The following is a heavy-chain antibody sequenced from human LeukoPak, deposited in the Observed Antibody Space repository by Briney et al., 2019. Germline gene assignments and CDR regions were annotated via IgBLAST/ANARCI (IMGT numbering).Heavy chain of an antibody. D-gene: IGHD3-16*02. CDR2: MSNSGTTV. J-gene: IGHJ4*02. Sequence: GGSLRLSCAASGFTFSDYHMSWIRQAPGKGLEWVSYMSNSGTTVYHADSVKGRFTISRDNAKKSLYLQMNSLRAEDTAVYYRATRGTYHDYWGQGTLVTVSS. CDR1: GFTFSDYH. CDR3: ATRGTYHDY. V-gene: IGHV3-11*01.